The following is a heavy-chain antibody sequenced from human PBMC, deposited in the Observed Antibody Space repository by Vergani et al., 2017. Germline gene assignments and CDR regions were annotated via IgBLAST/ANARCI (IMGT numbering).Heavy chain of an antibody. J-gene: IGHJ3*02. V-gene: IGHV3-48*01. CDR2: ISSSSSTI. CDR1: GFTFSSYS. CDR3: AKAPRGYSYGYAAFDI. D-gene: IGHD5-18*01. Sequence: EVQLVESGGGLVQPGGSLRLSCAASGFTFSSYSMNWVRQAPGKGLEWVSYISSSSSTIYYADSVKGRFTISRDNAKNSLYLQMNSLRAEDTAVYYCAKAPRGYSYGYAAFDIWGQGTMVTVSS.